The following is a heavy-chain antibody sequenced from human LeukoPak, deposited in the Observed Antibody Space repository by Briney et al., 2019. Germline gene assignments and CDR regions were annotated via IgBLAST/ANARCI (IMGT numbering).Heavy chain of an antibody. V-gene: IGHV3-64*01. J-gene: IGHJ4*02. Sequence: GGSLRLSCAASGFTFSSYAMHWVRQAPGKGLEYVSAISSNGGSTYYANSVKGRFTISRDNSKNTLYLQMGSLRAEDMAVYYCARGLRYSSSFTSFDYWGQGTLVTVSS. D-gene: IGHD6-6*01. CDR1: GFTFSSYA. CDR3: ARGLRYSSSFTSFDY. CDR2: ISSNGGST.